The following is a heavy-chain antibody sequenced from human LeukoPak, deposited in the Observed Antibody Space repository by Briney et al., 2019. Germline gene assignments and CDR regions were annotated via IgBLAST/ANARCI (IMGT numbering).Heavy chain of an antibody. J-gene: IGHJ4*02. Sequence: GGSLRLSCAASGFTFSDYYMSWIRQAPGKGLEWVSYISSSSSYTNYADSVKGRFTISRDSAKTSLYLQMNSLRAEDTAVYYCARDSYDFDYWGQGTLVTVSS. V-gene: IGHV3-11*05. CDR1: GFTFSDYY. D-gene: IGHD2-2*01. CDR2: ISSSSSYT. CDR3: ARDSYDFDY.